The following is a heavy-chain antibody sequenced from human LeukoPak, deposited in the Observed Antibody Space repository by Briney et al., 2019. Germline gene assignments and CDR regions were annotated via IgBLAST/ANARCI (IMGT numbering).Heavy chain of an antibody. J-gene: IGHJ4*02. CDR1: GGSFSGYY. CDR2: INHSGST. Sequence: SETLSLTCAVYGGSFSGYYWSWIRQPPGKGLEWIGEINHSGSTNYNPSLKSRVTISVDTSKNQFSLKLSSVAAADTAVYYCARNSAETYSSGWPFDYWGQGTLVTVSS. D-gene: IGHD6-19*01. V-gene: IGHV4-34*01. CDR3: ARNSAETYSSGWPFDY.